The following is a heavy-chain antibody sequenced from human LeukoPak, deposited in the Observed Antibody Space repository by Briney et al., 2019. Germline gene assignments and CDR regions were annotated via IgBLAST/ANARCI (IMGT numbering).Heavy chain of an antibody. CDR2: ISSDESIT. Sequence: PGGSLRLSCAASGFTFSDYWMNWVRQVPGKGLVWVSRISSDESITTYADSVKGRFTISRDNAKNSLYLQMNSLRAEDTAVYYCARVSGDGPSYWGQGTLVTVSS. CDR1: GFTFSDYW. J-gene: IGHJ4*02. CDR3: ARVSGDGPSY. D-gene: IGHD5-24*01. V-gene: IGHV3-74*03.